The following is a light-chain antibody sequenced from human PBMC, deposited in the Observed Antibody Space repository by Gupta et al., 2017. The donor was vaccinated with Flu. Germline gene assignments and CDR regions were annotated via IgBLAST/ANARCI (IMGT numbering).Light chain of an antibody. CDR1: NIGSNV. CDR3: AAWDDSLTALSADGSLTGLWV. CDR2: NEN. J-gene: IGLJ3*02. Sequence: NIGSNVGSWYQHVPGTAPRLLIYNENQRPSGVPDRFSGSKSGTSASLAIGGLQSEDEADYYCAAWDDSLTALSADGSLTGLWVFGGGTKLSVL. V-gene: IGLV1-44*01.